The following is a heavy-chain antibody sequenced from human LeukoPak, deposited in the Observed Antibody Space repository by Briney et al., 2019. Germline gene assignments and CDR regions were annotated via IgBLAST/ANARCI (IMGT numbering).Heavy chain of an antibody. V-gene: IGHV4-30-2*01. D-gene: IGHD3-22*01. CDR2: IYHSGST. J-gene: IGHJ4*02. Sequence: PSETQSLTSAVSGGSISSGGYSWSWIRQPPGKGLEWIGYIYHSGSTYYNPSLKSRVTISVDRSKNQFSLKLSSVTAADTAVYYCARGLGYDSSGYYGYYFDYWGQGTLVTVSS. CDR1: GGSISSGGYS. CDR3: ARGLGYDSSGYYGYYFDY.